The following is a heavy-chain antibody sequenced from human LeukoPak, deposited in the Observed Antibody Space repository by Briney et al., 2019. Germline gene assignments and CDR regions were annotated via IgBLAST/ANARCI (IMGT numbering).Heavy chain of an antibody. Sequence: GSLRLSCAASGFTFSSYWKPWVRQAPGKVPVWVPRINNDGSSTNYEDSVKGRFTISRDNAKNTLYLQMNSLRAEDTAVYYCARDHLSSGSSPDYYYYYYMDVWGKGTMVTISS. CDR1: GFTFSSYW. CDR3: ARDHLSSGSSPDYYYYYYMDV. V-gene: IGHV3-74*01. CDR2: INNDGSST. D-gene: IGHD6-19*01. J-gene: IGHJ6*03.